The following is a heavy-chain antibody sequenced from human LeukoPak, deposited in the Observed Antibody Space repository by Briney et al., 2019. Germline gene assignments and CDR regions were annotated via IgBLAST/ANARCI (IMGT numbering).Heavy chain of an antibody. Sequence: SETLSLTSTVSGGSISRYYWCSIRQTAGKGLEWIWRIYSSVRTIYNTSLKSRVTMSVDTSKNQISLKLSSVTAADTAVYYCARGLEWSINDYYFYYYMDVWGKGTTVTVSS. J-gene: IGHJ6*03. V-gene: IGHV4-4*07. CDR3: ARGLEWSINDYYFYYYMDV. D-gene: IGHD3-3*01. CDR2: IYSSVRT. CDR1: GGSISRYY.